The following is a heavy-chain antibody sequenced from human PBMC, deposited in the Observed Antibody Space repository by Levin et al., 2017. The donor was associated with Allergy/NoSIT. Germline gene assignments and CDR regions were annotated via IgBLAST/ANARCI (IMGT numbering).Heavy chain of an antibody. CDR1: GFTFSSYG. D-gene: IGHD4-17*01. J-gene: IGHJ4*02. Sequence: GGSLRLSCAASGFTFSSYGMHWVRQAPGKGLEWVAVIWYDGSNKYYADSVKGRFTISRDNSKNTLYLQMNSLRAEDTAVYYCARGPTTAEIDYWGQGTLVTVSS. V-gene: IGHV3-33*01. CDR3: ARGPTTAEIDY. CDR2: IWYDGSNK.